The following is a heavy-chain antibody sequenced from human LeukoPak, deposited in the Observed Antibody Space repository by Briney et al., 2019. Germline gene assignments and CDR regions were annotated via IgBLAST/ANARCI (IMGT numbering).Heavy chain of an antibody. CDR1: GYSFTTYW. J-gene: IGHJ3*02. Sequence: GESLKISCKASGYSFTTYWIGWVRQVPGKGLEWVGIIYPADSTAKYSPSFQGQVTISADKSISTAYLQWSSLKASDTAMYYCARREEWELWGLAFDIWGQGTMVTVSS. CDR3: ARREEWELWGLAFDI. D-gene: IGHD1-26*01. V-gene: IGHV5-51*01. CDR2: IYPADSTA.